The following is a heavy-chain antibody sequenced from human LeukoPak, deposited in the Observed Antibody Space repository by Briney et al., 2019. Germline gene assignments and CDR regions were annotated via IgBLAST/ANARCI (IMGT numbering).Heavy chain of an antibody. J-gene: IGHJ3*02. CDR3: AREHEVFRKRQNAFDM. CDR1: GFSFSSYT. CDR2: ISGSGGGT. Sequence: HPGGSLRLSCAAPGFSFSSYTMSWVRQAPRKGLEWVSDISGSGGGTNYADSVKSRFTISRDNSKKTLYLQVNSLRADGAAVYYCAREHEVFRKRQNAFDMWAGETILSVSS. V-gene: IGHV3-23*01. D-gene: IGHD1-14*01.